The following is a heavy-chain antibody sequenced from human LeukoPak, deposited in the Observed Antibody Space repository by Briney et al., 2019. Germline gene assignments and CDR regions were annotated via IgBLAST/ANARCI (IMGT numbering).Heavy chain of an antibody. V-gene: IGHV3-23*01. D-gene: IGHD1-26*01. CDR2: IGGST. CDR1: GFTFSNSG. CDR3: AISSGSYDC. J-gene: IGHJ4*02. Sequence: GGSLRLSCAASGFTFSNSGMSWVRQAPGKGLEWVSGIGGSTYYRDSVKGRFTISRDNSKNTLYLQMNSLRVEDTAVYYCAISSGSYDCWGQGTLVTVSS.